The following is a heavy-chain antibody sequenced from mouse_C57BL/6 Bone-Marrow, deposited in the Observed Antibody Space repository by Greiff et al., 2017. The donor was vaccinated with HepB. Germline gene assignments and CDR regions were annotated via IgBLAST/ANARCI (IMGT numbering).Heavy chain of an antibody. J-gene: IGHJ4*01. V-gene: IGHV7-3*01. CDR3: ARYREYAMDY. CDR2: IRNKANGYTT. Sequence: DVQLVESGGGLVQPGGSLSLSCAASGFTFTDYYMSWVRQPPGKALEWLGFIRNKANGYTTEYSASVKGRFTISRDNSQSILYLQMNALRAEDSATYYCARYREYAMDYWGQGTSVTVSS. CDR1: GFTFTDYY.